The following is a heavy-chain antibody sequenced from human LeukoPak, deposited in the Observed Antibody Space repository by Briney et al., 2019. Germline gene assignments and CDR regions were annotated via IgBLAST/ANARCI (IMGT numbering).Heavy chain of an antibody. CDR1: GITLSGDY. D-gene: IGHD3-22*01. Sequence: GGSLRLSCAASGITLSGDYMSWVRQAPGKGLEWVSVIFGAGTTYYADSVKGRFTISRDNSENMLYLQMNSLRPEDTAVYYCATDLYYDSSGGDLWGRGTLVTVSS. J-gene: IGHJ2*01. CDR3: ATDLYYDSSGGDL. V-gene: IGHV3-53*05. CDR2: IFGAGTT.